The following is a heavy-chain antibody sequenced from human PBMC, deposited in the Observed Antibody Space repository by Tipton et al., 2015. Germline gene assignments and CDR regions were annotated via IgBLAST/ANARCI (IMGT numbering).Heavy chain of an antibody. CDR1: GYTFTTYN. V-gene: IGHV1-18*01. CDR2: ISTYNGNT. Sequence: QLVQSGAEVKKPGASVKVSCKASGYTFTTYNLIWVRQAPGQGLEWMGWISTYNGNTNYAQKFQGRATMTTDTSTSTAYMELRSLRSDDTAVYYCARSENYYGSGSPLDYWGQGTLVTVSS. J-gene: IGHJ4*02. CDR3: ARSENYYGSGSPLDY. D-gene: IGHD3-10*01.